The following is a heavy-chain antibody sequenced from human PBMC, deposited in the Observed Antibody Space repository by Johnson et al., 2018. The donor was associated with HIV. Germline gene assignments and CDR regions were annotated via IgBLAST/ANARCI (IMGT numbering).Heavy chain of an antibody. CDR1: GFTFNDYY. CDR2: ISNSGSSV. Sequence: QVQLVESGGGLVKPGGSLRLSCAASGFTFNDYYMSWIRQAPGKGLEWVSYISNSGSSVYYADSVKGRFTISRDNAKNSLYLQMNSLRAEDTAVYYCARDWVIGDAFDIWGQGTLVTVSS. CDR3: ARDWVIGDAFDI. V-gene: IGHV3-11*04. D-gene: IGHD2-21*01. J-gene: IGHJ3*02.